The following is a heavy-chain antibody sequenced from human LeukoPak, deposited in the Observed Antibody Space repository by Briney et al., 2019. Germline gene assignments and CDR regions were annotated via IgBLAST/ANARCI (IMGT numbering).Heavy chain of an antibody. D-gene: IGHD3-10*01. V-gene: IGHV3-53*01. Sequence: PGGSLRLSCAASGFTVSYNYMSWVRQTPGKGLEWVSSIYRGGDTYYTDSVRGRFTISRDNSDNTLYLQMNSLRAEDTALYYCAKGNYGSGSLYIGDAFDIWGQGTMVTVSS. CDR3: AKGNYGSGSLYIGDAFDI. J-gene: IGHJ3*02. CDR2: IYRGGDT. CDR1: GFTVSYNY.